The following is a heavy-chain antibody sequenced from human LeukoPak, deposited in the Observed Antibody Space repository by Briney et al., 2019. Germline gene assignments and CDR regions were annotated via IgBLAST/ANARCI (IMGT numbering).Heavy chain of an antibody. CDR3: AKGYDFWSGGIDY. CDR2: ISGSGEST. V-gene: IGHV3-23*01. CDR1: GFTFNNYA. D-gene: IGHD3-3*01. Sequence: GGSLRLSCAASGFTFNNYAMSWVRQAPGKGLEWVSAISGSGESTYYADSVKGRFTISRDDSGNTLFLQMSSLRAEDTAVYYCAKGYDFWSGGIDYWGQGTLVTVSS. J-gene: IGHJ4*02.